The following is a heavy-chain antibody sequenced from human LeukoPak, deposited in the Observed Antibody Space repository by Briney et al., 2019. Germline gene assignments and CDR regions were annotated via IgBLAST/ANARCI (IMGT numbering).Heavy chain of an antibody. V-gene: IGHV1-2*02. CDR1: GYTFTGYY. D-gene: IGHD2-21*02. CDR2: INPNSGGT. CDR3: TRGLDSIVVVTEGIDY. J-gene: IGHJ4*02. Sequence: GASVKVSCKASGYTFTGYYIHWVRQAPGQGLEWMGWINPNSGGTNYAQKFQGRVTMTRDKSISTAYMELSRLSSDGTAVYFCTRGLDSIVVVTEGIDYWGQGTLVTVSS.